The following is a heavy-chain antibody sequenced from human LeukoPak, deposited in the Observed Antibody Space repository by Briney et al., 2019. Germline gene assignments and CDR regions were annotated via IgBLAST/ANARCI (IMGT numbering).Heavy chain of an antibody. CDR2: IYSGGST. V-gene: IGHV3-53*01. CDR3: ARGYYGSGSYYNT. Sequence: GGSLRLSCAASGFTVSSNYMSWVRQAPGKGLEWVSVIYSGGSTYYADSVKGRFTISRDNSKNTLYLQMNSLRAEDTAVYYCARGYYGSGSYYNTWGQGTLVTVSS. CDR1: GFTVSSNY. J-gene: IGHJ4*02. D-gene: IGHD3-10*01.